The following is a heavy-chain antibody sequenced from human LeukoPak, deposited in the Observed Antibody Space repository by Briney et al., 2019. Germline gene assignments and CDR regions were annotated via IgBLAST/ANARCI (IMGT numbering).Heavy chain of an antibody. J-gene: IGHJ5*02. CDR1: GGSISRYY. Sequence: SETLSLTCTVSGGSISRYYWSWIRQPPGKGLEWIGYKDYSGSTNYNRSLKSRVTISVDTSKNQFSLKLSSVTAADTAVYYCARGPYGAGISNWFDPWGQGTLVIVSS. V-gene: IGHV4-59*01. CDR2: KDYSGST. CDR3: ARGPYGAGISNWFDP. D-gene: IGHD3-10*01.